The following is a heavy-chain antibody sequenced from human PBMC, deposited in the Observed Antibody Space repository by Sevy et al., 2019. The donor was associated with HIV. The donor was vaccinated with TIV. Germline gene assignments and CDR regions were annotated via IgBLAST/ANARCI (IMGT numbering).Heavy chain of an antibody. J-gene: IGHJ6*02. CDR2: ISSSSSTI. Sequence: GGSLRLSCAASGFTFSSYSMNWVRQAPGKGLEWVSYISSSSSTIYYADSVKGRFTISRDNAKNSLYLQMNSLRAEDTAVYYCARRWDYDFWSGSSGYYYYYGMDVWGPGTTVTVSS. D-gene: IGHD3-3*01. CDR3: ARRWDYDFWSGSSGYYYYYGMDV. CDR1: GFTFSSYS. V-gene: IGHV3-48*01.